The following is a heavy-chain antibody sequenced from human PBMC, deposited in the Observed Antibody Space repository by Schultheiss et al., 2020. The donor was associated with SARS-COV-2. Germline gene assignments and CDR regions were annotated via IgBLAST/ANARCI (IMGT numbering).Heavy chain of an antibody. J-gene: IGHJ5*02. CDR2: IYYSGST. D-gene: IGHD5-12*01. CDR1: GGSISSYY. CDR3: ARRYSGYDYWFDP. Sequence: GSLRLSCTVSGGSISSYYWSWIRQPPGKGLEWIGYIYYSGSTNYNPSLKSRVTISVDTSKNQFSLKLSSVTAADTAVYYCARRYSGYDYWFDPWGQGTLVTVSS. V-gene: IGHV4-59*08.